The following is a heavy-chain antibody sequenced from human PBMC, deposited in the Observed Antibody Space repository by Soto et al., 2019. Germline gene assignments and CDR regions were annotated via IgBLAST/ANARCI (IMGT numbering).Heavy chain of an antibody. Sequence: SETLSLTCAVYGGSFSGYYWSWIRQPPGKGLEWIGEINHSGSTNYNPSLKSRVTISVDTSKNQFSLKLSSVTAADTAVYYCARDGYYYDSSEDYWGQGTLVTVSS. D-gene: IGHD3-22*01. V-gene: IGHV4-34*01. CDR1: GGSFSGYY. CDR2: INHSGST. J-gene: IGHJ4*02. CDR3: ARDGYYYDSSEDY.